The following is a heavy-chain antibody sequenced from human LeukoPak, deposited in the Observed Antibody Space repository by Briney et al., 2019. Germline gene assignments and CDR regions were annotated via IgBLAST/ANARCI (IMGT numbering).Heavy chain of an antibody. V-gene: IGHV1-2*02. CDR2: INPNSGGT. CDR1: GYTFTGYY. Sequence: GASVKVSCKASGYTFTGYYMHWVRQAPGQGLEWMGWINPNSGGTNYAQKFQGRVTMTRDTSISTVHMDLSRLRSDDTAVYYCARGSDYYYYGMDVWGQGTTVTVSS. J-gene: IGHJ6*02. CDR3: ARGSDYYYYGMDV.